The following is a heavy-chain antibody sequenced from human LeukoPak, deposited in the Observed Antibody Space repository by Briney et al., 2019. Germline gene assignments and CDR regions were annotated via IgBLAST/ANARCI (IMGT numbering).Heavy chain of an antibody. CDR3: ARVVSRLPNYFDY. CDR1: GGSISSSSYY. J-gene: IGHJ4*02. CDR2: IYYSGST. D-gene: IGHD2-21*02. V-gene: IGHV4-39*07. Sequence: SENLSLTCTVSGGSISSSSYYWGWIRQPPGKGLEWIGSIYYSGSTYYNPSLKSRVTISVDTSKNQFSLKLSSVTAADTAVYYCARVVSRLPNYFDYWGQGTLVTVSS.